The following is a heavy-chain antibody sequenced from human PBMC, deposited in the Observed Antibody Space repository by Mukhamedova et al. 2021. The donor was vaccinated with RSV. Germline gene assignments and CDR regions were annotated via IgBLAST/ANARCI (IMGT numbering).Heavy chain of an antibody. Sequence: EWIGKISHSGVTKYNPSLTSRVTLALDTSRHQFYLSLSSVTAADTAVYYCARLRDWGSYFDYWGQGSLVAVSS. V-gene: IGHV4-34*01. CDR3: ARLRDWGSYFDY. J-gene: IGHJ4*02. D-gene: IGHD3-16*01. CDR2: ISHSGVT.